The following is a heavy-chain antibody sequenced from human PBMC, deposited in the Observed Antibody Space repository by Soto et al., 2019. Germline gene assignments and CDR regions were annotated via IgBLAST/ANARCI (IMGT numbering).Heavy chain of an antibody. CDR3: AFPSGVVAANDAFDI. D-gene: IGHD2-15*01. CDR2: INPSGGST. J-gene: IGHJ3*02. V-gene: IGHV1-46*03. CDR1: GYTFTSYY. Sequence: QVQLVQSGAEVKKPGASVKVSCKASGYTFTSYYMHWVRQAPGQGLEWMGIINPSGGSTSYAQKFQGRVTMTRDTSTSTVYMELSSLRSEDTAVYYCAFPSGVVAANDAFDIWGQGTMVTVSS.